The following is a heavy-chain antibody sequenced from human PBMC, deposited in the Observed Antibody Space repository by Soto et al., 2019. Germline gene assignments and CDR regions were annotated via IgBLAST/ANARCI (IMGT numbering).Heavy chain of an antibody. Sequence: ASVKVSCKASGGTFSSYTISWVRQAPGQGLEWMGRINPILGRASYAQKFQGRVTMTTDTSTSTAYMELSSLRSEDTAVYYCATILPEGGSISEYYYGMDVWGQGTTVTVSS. CDR1: GGTFSSYT. CDR3: ATILPEGGSISEYYYGMDV. V-gene: IGHV1-69*02. CDR2: INPILGRA. J-gene: IGHJ6*02. D-gene: IGHD1-26*01.